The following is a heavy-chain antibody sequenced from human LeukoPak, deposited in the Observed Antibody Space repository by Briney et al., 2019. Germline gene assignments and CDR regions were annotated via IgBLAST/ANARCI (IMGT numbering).Heavy chain of an antibody. Sequence: SETLSLTCTVSGGSICSYYWSWIRQPAGKGLEGMGRIYTSGSTNYNPSLKSRVTMSVDTSKNQFSLKLSSVTAADTAVYYCARDPSARYYFDYWGQGTLVTVSS. CDR1: GGSICSYY. J-gene: IGHJ4*02. V-gene: IGHV4-4*07. CDR3: ARDPSARYYFDY. CDR2: IYTSGST.